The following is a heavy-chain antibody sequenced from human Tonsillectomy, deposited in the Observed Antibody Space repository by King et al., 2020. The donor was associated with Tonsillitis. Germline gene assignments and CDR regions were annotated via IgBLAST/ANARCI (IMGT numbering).Heavy chain of an antibody. V-gene: IGHV3-7*01. Sequence: VQLVESGGGLVQPGGSLRLSCVTSGFIFGSSWMSWVRQAPGKGLEWVAHIKADGNERYYVDSVKGRFTISRDNAKNSLFLQMSGLRAEDTAVYYCARDFSWRQFDYCGQGTLVTVSS. J-gene: IGHJ4*02. D-gene: IGHD2/OR15-2a*01. CDR2: IKADGNER. CDR3: ARDFSWRQFDY. CDR1: GFIFGSSW.